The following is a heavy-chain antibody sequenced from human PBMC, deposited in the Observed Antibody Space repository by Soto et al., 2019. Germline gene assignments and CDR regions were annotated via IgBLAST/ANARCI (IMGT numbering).Heavy chain of an antibody. CDR1: GFTFDDYG. CDR2: INWNGGST. V-gene: IGHV3-20*04. D-gene: IGHD3-10*01. CDR3: AIPLGSGSYYSPLDY. Sequence: GGSLRLSCAASGFTFDDYGMSWVRQAPGKGLEWVSGINWNGGSTGYADSVKGRFTISRDNAKNSLYLQMNSLRAEDTALYYCAIPLGSGSYYSPLDYWGQGTLVTVSS. J-gene: IGHJ4*02.